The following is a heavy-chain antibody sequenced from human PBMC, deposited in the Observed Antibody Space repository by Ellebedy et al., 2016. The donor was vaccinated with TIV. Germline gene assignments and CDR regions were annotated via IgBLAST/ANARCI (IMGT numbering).Heavy chain of an antibody. CDR1: GSTFSSYS. CDR3: ARDRIAVADNWFDP. CDR2: ISRSSNFI. D-gene: IGHD6-19*01. V-gene: IGHV3-48*02. J-gene: IGHJ5*02. Sequence: GESLKISCAASGSTFSSYSMNWVRQAPGKGLEWVSYISRSSNFIYYADSVKGRFTISRDDAKNSLYLQMNSLRDEDTAVYYCARDRIAVADNWFDPWGQGTLVTVSS.